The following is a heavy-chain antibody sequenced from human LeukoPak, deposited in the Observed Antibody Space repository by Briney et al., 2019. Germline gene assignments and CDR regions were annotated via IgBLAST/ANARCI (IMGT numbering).Heavy chain of an antibody. V-gene: IGHV4-39*07. CDR1: GGSISSSSYY. Sequence: RASETLSLTCTVSGGSISSSSYYWGWIRQPPGKGLEWIGSIYYSGSTYYNPSLKSRVTISVDTSKNQFSLKLSSVTAADTAVYYCAREDSITTYYDFWSGQSDAFDIWGQGTMVTVSS. CDR3: AREDSITTYYDFWSGQSDAFDI. J-gene: IGHJ3*02. CDR2: IYYSGST. D-gene: IGHD3-3*01.